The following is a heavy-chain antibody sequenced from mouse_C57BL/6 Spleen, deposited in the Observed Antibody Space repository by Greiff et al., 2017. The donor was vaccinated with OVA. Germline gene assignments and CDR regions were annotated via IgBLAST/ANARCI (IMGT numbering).Heavy chain of an antibody. CDR2: IDPETGGT. V-gene: IGHV1-15*01. J-gene: IGHJ4*01. Sequence: QVQLKESGAELVRPGASVTLSCKASGYTFTDYEMHWVKQTPVHGLEWIGAIDPETGGTAYNQKFKGKAILTADKSSSTAYMELRSLTSEDSAVYYCTRKGNHYAMDYWGQGTSVTVSS. CDR3: TRKGNHYAMDY. CDR1: GYTFTDYE. D-gene: IGHD2-1*01.